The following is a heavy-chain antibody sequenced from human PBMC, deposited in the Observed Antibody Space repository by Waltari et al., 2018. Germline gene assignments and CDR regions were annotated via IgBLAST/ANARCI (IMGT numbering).Heavy chain of an antibody. CDR2: IIPILGTA. Sequence: QVQLVQSGAEVKKPGSSVKVSCKASGGTFSSYAISWVRQAPGHGLEWMGGIIPILGTANYAQKFQGRVTITTDESTSTAYMELSSLRSEDTAVYYCARQGVAAARNYYYYGMDVWGQGTTVTVSS. CDR3: ARQGVAAARNYYYYGMDV. D-gene: IGHD2-15*01. J-gene: IGHJ6*02. V-gene: IGHV1-69*05. CDR1: GGTFSSYA.